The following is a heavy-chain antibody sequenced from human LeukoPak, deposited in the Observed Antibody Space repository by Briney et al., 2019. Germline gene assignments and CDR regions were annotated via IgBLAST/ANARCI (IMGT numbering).Heavy chain of an antibody. CDR2: ISHSGRT. J-gene: IGHJ4*02. D-gene: IGHD3-3*01. CDR1: GGSLTGYS. V-gene: IGHV4-34*09. CDR3: ARATIFTGGIDY. Sequence: KTSETLSLTCAVSGGSLTGYSWSWIRQPPGRGLEWIGEISHSGRTNYNPSLKSRVTISVDTSKNQFSLKLSSVTAADTAVYYCARATIFTGGIDYWGQGTLVTVSS.